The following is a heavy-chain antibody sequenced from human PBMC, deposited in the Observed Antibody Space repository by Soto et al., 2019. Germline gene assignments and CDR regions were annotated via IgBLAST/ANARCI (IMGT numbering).Heavy chain of an antibody. V-gene: IGHV3-21*01. D-gene: IGHD3-3*01. CDR1: GFTFSSYS. CDR3: ASILRFLEWLSQEREDV. Sequence: GGSLRLSCAASGFTFSSYSMNWVRQAPGKGLEWVSSISSSSSYIYYADSVKGRFTISRDNAKNSLYLQMNSLRAEDTAVYYCASILRFLEWLSQEREDVWGQGTTVTVSS. J-gene: IGHJ6*02. CDR2: ISSSSSYI.